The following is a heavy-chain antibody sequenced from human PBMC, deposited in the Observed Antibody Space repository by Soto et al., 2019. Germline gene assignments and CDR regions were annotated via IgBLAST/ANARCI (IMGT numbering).Heavy chain of an antibody. CDR1: GFTFSSYG. CDR2: ISYDGSNK. CDR3: AKGGVIAAAGTGFDY. D-gene: IGHD6-13*01. V-gene: IGHV3-30*18. Sequence: QVQLVESGGGVVQPGRSLRLSCAASGFTFSSYGMHWVRQAPGKGLEWVAVISYDGSNKYYADSVKGRFTISRDNSKNTLYLQMYSLRAEDTAVYYCAKGGVIAAAGTGFDYWGQGTLVTVSS. J-gene: IGHJ4*02.